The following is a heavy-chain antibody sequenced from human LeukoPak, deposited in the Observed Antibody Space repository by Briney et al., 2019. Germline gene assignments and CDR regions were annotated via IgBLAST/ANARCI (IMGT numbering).Heavy chain of an antibody. CDR3: ARGYSSGWYPVYYYGMDV. Sequence: SETLSLTCAIYGGSFSGYYWSWIRQPPGKGLEWIEEINHSGSTNYNPSLKSRVAISVDTSKNQFSLKLSSVTAADTAVYYCARGYSSGWYPVYYYGMDVWGQGTTVTVSS. D-gene: IGHD6-19*01. J-gene: IGHJ6*02. V-gene: IGHV4-34*01. CDR1: GGSFSGYY. CDR2: INHSGST.